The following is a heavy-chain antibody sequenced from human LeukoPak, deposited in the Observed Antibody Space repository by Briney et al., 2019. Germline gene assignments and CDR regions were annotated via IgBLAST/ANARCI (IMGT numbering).Heavy chain of an antibody. Sequence: PSETLSLTCTFSGGSFSPAHWSWIRQPPGKGLEWIGVICDNGNTDYNLSLKSRVTISVDTSKSQFSLKLSSVTAADTAVYYCARPSSSYINYYYGMDVWGQGTTVTVSS. CDR1: GGSFSPAH. CDR3: ARPSSSYINYYYGMDV. CDR2: ICDNGNT. D-gene: IGHD6-6*01. J-gene: IGHJ6*02. V-gene: IGHV4-59*08.